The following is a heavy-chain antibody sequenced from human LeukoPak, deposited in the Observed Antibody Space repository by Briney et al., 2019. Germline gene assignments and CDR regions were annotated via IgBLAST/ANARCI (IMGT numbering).Heavy chain of an antibody. J-gene: IGHJ6*02. CDR1: GFTFSSYD. Sequence: PGGSLRLSCAASGFTFSSYDMHWARQATGKGLEWVSPIGTAGDTYYPGSVKGRFTISRENAKNSLFLQMNSLRAGDTAVYYCARVPPREYGMDVWGQGTTVTVSS. CDR2: IGTAGDT. V-gene: IGHV3-13*01. D-gene: IGHD1-26*01. CDR3: ARVPPREYGMDV.